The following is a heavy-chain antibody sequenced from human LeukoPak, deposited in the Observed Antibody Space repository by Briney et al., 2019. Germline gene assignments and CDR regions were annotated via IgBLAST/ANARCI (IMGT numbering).Heavy chain of an antibody. CDR3: ARPSYCVADNCGYWLDP. Sequence: ASVKVSCKASGYTVTGHYLHWVRQAPGQGLEWMGTINPQGDITNYAQRFQGRITLTEDTSTSTVYMELSSLTSEDTAVYYCARPSYCVADNCGYWLDPWGPGTLVTVSS. CDR1: GYTVTGHY. V-gene: IGHV1-46*01. CDR2: INPQGDIT. J-gene: IGHJ5*02. D-gene: IGHD2-21*01.